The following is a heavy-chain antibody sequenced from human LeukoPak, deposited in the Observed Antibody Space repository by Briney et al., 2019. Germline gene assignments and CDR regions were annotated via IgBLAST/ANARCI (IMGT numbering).Heavy chain of an antibody. D-gene: IGHD5-18*01. V-gene: IGHV3-43D*03. J-gene: IGHJ4*02. Sequence: GGSLRLSCAASHFTFDDYAMHWVRQAPGKGLEWVSLISRDGGRTYYADSVKGRFTNSRDNSKNSLFLQMTRLSAEDTAFYYCAKGGGDTAMAMDYWGQGTLVTVSS. CDR3: AKGGGDTAMAMDY. CDR2: ISRDGGRT. CDR1: HFTFDDYA.